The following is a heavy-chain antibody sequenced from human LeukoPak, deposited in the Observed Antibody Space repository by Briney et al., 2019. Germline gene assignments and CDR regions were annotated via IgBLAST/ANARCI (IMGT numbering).Heavy chain of an antibody. CDR2: SYSGGRT. D-gene: IGHD3-10*01. CDR1: GFTVSSNY. Sequence: GGSLRLSCAASGFTVSSNYMSWVPKAPGKGLEGVSVSYSGGRTYYAGSVKGRFTLSRDISKNTLYLQMNSLRAEDTAVYYCARVLSGRGSLYDYYYYMDVWGKGTTVTISS. CDR3: ARVLSGRGSLYDYYYYMDV. V-gene: IGHV3-53*01. J-gene: IGHJ6*03.